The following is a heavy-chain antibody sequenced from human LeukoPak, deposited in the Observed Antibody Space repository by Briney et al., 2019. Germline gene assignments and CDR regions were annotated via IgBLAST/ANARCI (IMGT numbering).Heavy chain of an antibody. CDR1: GYTFTGYY. J-gene: IGHJ5*02. V-gene: IGHV1-8*02. CDR3: ARGPTGGYGDYGNWFDP. Sequence: GASVKVSCKASGYTFTGYYMHWVRQAPGQGLEWMGWMNPNSGNTGYAQKFQGRVTMTRNTSISTAYMELSSLRSEDTAVYYCARGPTGGYGDYGNWFDPWGQGTLVTVSS. D-gene: IGHD4-17*01. CDR2: MNPNSGNT.